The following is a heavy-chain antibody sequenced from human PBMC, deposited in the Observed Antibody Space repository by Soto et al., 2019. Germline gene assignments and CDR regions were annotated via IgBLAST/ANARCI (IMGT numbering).Heavy chain of an antibody. CDR3: ARHLLYCSSTSCPRPNYYYYYYMDV. D-gene: IGHD2-2*01. V-gene: IGHV4-59*08. CDR2: IYYSGST. J-gene: IGHJ6*03. Sequence: SETLSLTSTVAGGSIRSYYWSWIRQPPGKGLEWIGYIYYSGSTNYNPSLKSRVTISVDTSKNQFSLKLSSVTAADTAVYYCARHLLYCSSTSCPRPNYYYYYYMDVWGKGTTVTVSS. CDR1: GGSIRSYY.